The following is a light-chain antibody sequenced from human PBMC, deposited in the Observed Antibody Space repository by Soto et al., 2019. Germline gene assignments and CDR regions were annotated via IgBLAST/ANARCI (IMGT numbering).Light chain of an antibody. Sequence: EIVMTQSPATLSVSPGERATLSCRASQSVSSNLAWYQQKPGQAPRLLIYGASTRATGIPARFSGSGSGTEFTLTISSLQAEDVAVFYYQQYNSWPPWTFGQGTKVEIK. CDR3: QQYNSWPPWT. J-gene: IGKJ1*01. CDR1: QSVSSN. V-gene: IGKV3-15*01. CDR2: GAS.